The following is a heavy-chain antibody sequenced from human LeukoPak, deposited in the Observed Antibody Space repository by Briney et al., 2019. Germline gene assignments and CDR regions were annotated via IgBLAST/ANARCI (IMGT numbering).Heavy chain of an antibody. CDR1: GFTFSSYS. D-gene: IGHD3-10*01. CDR2: ISGSGDRT. J-gene: IGHJ5*02. V-gene: IGHV3-23*01. Sequence: GGSLRHSCAASGFTFSSYSMSWVRQAPGKGLEWVSGISGSGDRTYYADAVKGRFTISRDNSKNTVYLQMDSLRAEDTAVYYCANSRGHGSGNLWGRGTLVTVSS. CDR3: ANSRGHGSGNL.